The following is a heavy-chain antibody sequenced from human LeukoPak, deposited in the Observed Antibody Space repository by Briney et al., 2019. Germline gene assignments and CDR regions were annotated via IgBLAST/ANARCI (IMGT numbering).Heavy chain of an antibody. CDR2: IYYSGST. D-gene: IGHD1-26*01. V-gene: IGHV4-30-4*01. CDR3: ARARSYYHDAFDI. J-gene: IGHJ3*02. CDR1: GGSISSGDYY. Sequence: SQTLSLTCTVSGGSISSGDYYWSWIRQPPGEGLEWIAYIYYSGSTYYNPSLRSRVTMSVDTSKNQFSLKLSSVTAADTAVYYCARARSYYHDAFDIWGQGAMVTVSS.